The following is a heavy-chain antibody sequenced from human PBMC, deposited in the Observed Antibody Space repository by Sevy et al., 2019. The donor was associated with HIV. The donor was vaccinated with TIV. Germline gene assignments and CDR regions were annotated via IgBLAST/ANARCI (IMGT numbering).Heavy chain of an antibody. V-gene: IGHV4-4*07. CDR1: GGSISSYY. CDR2: IYTSGSP. Sequence: SETLSLTCTVSGGSISSYYWSWIRQPAGKGLEWIGRIYTSGSPNYNPSLKSRVTMSVDTSKNQFCLKLSSVTAADTAVYYCARDMGYCSGGSCYFHYYYYYMDVWGKGTTVTVSS. D-gene: IGHD2-15*01. CDR3: ARDMGYCSGGSCYFHYYYYYMDV. J-gene: IGHJ6*03.